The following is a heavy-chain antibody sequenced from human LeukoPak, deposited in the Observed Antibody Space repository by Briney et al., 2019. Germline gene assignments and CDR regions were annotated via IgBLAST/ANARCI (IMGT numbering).Heavy chain of an antibody. D-gene: IGHD1-26*01. J-gene: IGHJ4*02. CDR1: GFTFDDYA. Sequence: GRSLRLSCAASGFTFDDYAMHWVRQAPGKGLEWVSGISWDSGSIGYADSVKGRFTISRDNAKNSLYLQMNSLRAEDTALYYCAKEWTSGSYLFDYWGQGTLVTVSS. V-gene: IGHV3-9*01. CDR2: ISWDSGSI. CDR3: AKEWTSGSYLFDY.